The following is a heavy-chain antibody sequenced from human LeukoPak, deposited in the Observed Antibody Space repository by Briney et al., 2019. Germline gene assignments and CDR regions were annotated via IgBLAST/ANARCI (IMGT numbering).Heavy chain of an antibody. CDR3: ARQEYCSGGSCYTWFDP. CDR1: GYIINNYW. V-gene: IGHV5-51*01. D-gene: IGHD2-15*01. CDR2: IYPADSDI. J-gene: IGHJ5*02. Sequence: GESLKISCKGSGYIINNYWIGWVRQMPGKGLEWMGIIYPADSDIRYSPSFQGQVTISADKSISTAYLQWSSLKASDTAMYYCARQEYCSGGSCYTWFDPWSQGTLVTVSS.